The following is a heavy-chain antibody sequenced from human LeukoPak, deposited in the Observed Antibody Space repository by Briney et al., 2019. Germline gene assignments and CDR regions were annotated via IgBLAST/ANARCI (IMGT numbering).Heavy chain of an antibody. CDR2: INPSGGST. Sequence: ASVKASCKASGYTFTSYYMHWVRQAPGQGLEWMGIINPSGGSTSYAQKFQGRVTMTRDTSTSTVYMELSSLRSDDTAVYYCARDLPVLWFGELPTFDYWGQGTLVTVSS. J-gene: IGHJ4*02. CDR1: GYTFTSYY. V-gene: IGHV1-46*01. CDR3: ARDLPVLWFGELPTFDY. D-gene: IGHD3-10*01.